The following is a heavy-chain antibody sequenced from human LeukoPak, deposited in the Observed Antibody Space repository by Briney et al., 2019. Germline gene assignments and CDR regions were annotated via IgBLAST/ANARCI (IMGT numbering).Heavy chain of an antibody. CDR1: GYTFTGYY. V-gene: IGHV1-2*02. J-gene: IGHJ4*02. D-gene: IGHD3-10*01. Sequence: ASVKVSCKASGYTFTGYYMHWVRQAPGQGLEWMGWINPNSGGTNYAQKFQGRVTMTRDTSISTAYMELSRLRSDDTAVYYCARSYYYGSGNVDYWGQGALVTVSS. CDR3: ARSYYYGSGNVDY. CDR2: INPNSGGT.